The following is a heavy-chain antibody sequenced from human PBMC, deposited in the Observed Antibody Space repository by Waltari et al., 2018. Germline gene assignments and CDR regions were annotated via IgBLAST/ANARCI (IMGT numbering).Heavy chain of an antibody. Sequence: QVQLVQSGAEVKKPGASVKISCKASGYTFNRFDIHWVRRAPGQRLEWRGWINAGDGNTKYSQEFQGRVTITRDTSARTAYMELSGLRSEDMAVYYCATEVAARGDAFDIWGQGTMVTVSS. CDR1: GYTFNRFD. CDR3: ATEVAARGDAFDI. V-gene: IGHV1-3*03. CDR2: INAGDGNT. J-gene: IGHJ3*02. D-gene: IGHD6-13*01.